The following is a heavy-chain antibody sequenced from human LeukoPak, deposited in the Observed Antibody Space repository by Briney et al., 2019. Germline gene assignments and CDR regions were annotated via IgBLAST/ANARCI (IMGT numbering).Heavy chain of an antibody. J-gene: IGHJ4*02. CDR3: AKDPADIVVVVAATAFDY. Sequence: GGSLRLSCAASGFTFSSDAMSWVRQAPGKGLEWVSAISGSGGSTYYADSVKGRFTISRDNSKNTLYLQMNSLRAEDTAVYYCAKDPADIVVVVAATAFDYWGQGTLVTVSS. V-gene: IGHV3-23*01. CDR2: ISGSGGST. D-gene: IGHD2-15*01. CDR1: GFTFSSDA.